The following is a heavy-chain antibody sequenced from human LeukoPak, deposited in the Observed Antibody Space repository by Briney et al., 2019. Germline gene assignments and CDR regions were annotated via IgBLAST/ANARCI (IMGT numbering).Heavy chain of an antibody. V-gene: IGHV4-34*01. CDR2: ISHEGDS. CDR1: GVSLRGYY. J-gene: IGHJ6*03. CDR3: ARGRNYVSDYYFDV. D-gene: IGHD1-7*01. Sequence: SETLSLTCAVYGVSLRGYYWSWIRQSPEKGLEWIGEISHEGDSIYNPSLKSRLTLSVDMSKNQFSLNLGSVTAADTAVYYCARGRNYVSDYYFDVWGNGTTVIVSS.